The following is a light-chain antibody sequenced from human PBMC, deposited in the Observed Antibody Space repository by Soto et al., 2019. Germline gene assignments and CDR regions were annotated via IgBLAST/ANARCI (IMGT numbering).Light chain of an antibody. CDR1: SSDVGGYNY. CDR3: SSYAGSSNLGV. Sequence: QSALTQPPSASGSPGQSVTISFTGTSSDVGGYNYVSWYQQHPGRAPKLMIYEVSKRPSGVPDRFSGSKSGNTASLTVSGLQPEDEADYYCSSYAGSSNLGVFGGGTKLTVL. J-gene: IGLJ2*01. CDR2: EVS. V-gene: IGLV2-8*01.